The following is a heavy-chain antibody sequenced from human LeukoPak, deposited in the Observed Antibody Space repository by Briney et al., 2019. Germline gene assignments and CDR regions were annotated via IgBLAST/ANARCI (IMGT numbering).Heavy chain of an antibody. V-gene: IGHV3-23*01. CDR1: GFTFSSNA. J-gene: IGHJ4*02. CDR3: AKARYYYDSSVPYYFDY. Sequence: GGSLRLSCAASGFTFSSNAMSWVRQAPGKGLEWVSAVSGSGGSTYYADSVKGRFTISRDNSKNNLYLQMNSLRAEDTAVYYCAKARYYYDSSVPYYFDYWGQGTLVTVSS. CDR2: VSGSGGST. D-gene: IGHD3-22*01.